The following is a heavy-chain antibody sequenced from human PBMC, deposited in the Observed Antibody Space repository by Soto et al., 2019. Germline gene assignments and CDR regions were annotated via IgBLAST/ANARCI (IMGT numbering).Heavy chain of an antibody. CDR1: GGSFRGYY. J-gene: IGHJ6*02. CDR3: ARADRTLVTSYSMDV. CDR2: INHSGTI. D-gene: IGHD2-21*02. Sequence: SETLSLTCTVYGGSFRGYYWTWIRQPPGKGLEWIGEINHSGTINFNPSLKSRLTISLDTSKKHFSLKLSSVTDADTAAYYCARADRTLVTSYSMDVWGQGTTVTVS. V-gene: IGHV4-34*01.